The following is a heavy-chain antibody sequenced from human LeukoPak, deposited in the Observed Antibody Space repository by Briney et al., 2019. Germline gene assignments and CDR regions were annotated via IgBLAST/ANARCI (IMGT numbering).Heavy chain of an antibody. CDR2: ISGSGAST. CDR3: AEISYYDSSGYYPYYFDY. CDR1: GFTFSSYA. J-gene: IGHJ4*02. Sequence: PGGSLRLSCAASGFTFSSYAMSWVRQAPGKGLEWVSAISGSGASTYYADSVKGRFTISRDNSKNTLYLQMNSLRAEDTAVYYCAEISYYDSSGYYPYYFDYWGQGTLVTVSS. D-gene: IGHD3-22*01. V-gene: IGHV3-23*01.